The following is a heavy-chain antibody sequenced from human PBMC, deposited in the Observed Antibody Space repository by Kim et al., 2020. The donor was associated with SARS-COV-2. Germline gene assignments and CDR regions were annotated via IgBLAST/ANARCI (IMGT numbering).Heavy chain of an antibody. J-gene: IGHJ4*02. V-gene: IGHV3-7*01. CDR2: DVSVR. Sequence: DVSVRYDIGSVKGRFTISRDNAENSVFLQMNSLRAEDTAVYFCAKDRGSQWGRGTLVTVSS. CDR3: AKDRGSQ. D-gene: IGHD2-15*01.